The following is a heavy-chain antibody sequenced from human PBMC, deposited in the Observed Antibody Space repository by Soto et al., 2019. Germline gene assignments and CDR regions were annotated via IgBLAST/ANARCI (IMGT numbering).Heavy chain of an antibody. D-gene: IGHD2-8*01. CDR2: ISGSGSST. CDR3: AKLGDIVLLTAALDY. CDR1: GFTFSNSA. Sequence: EIQLLESGGGLAQPGGSLRLSCVASGFTFSNSALTWVRQAPGEGLEWVSGISGSGSSTNYAGSVKGRFTISRDNSKNTVSLQMNNLRAEDTAVYYCAKLGDIVLLTAALDYWGQGTLATVSS. J-gene: IGHJ4*02. V-gene: IGHV3-23*01.